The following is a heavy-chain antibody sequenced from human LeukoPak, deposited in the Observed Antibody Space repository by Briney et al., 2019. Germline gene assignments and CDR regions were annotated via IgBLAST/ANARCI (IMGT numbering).Heavy chain of an antibody. CDR1: GVSINTYS. CDR2: MSYTGST. V-gene: IGHV4-59*01. J-gene: IGHJ2*01. Sequence: SETLSLTCTVSGVSINTYSWSWVRQPPGKGLEWIGYMSYTGSTSYNPSLRSRVTISVDKSKNQFSLKLTSVTAADMAVYFCATDGYFEVWGRGTLVTVSS. CDR3: ATDGYFEV.